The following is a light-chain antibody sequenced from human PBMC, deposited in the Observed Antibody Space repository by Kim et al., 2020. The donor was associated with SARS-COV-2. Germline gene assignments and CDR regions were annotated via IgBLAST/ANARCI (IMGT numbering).Light chain of an antibody. V-gene: IGKV3-15*01. CDR2: GAA. Sequence: GDRAAVAWRDSERVSRNVDGYESKDGKAPRLINYGAATRATGIPARCSGSGSGTEFTLTNSSLQSEDFAVYYCQEYNNWPPELTFGGGTKVDIK. CDR3: QEYNNWPPELT. J-gene: IGKJ4*01. CDR1: ERVSRN.